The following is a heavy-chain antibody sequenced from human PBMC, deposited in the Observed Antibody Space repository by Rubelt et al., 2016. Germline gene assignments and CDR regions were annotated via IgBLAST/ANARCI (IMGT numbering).Heavy chain of an antibody. CDR3: ARDLPPFRRYNWNFPLDY. J-gene: IGHJ4*02. CDR1: GYTFTSYG. V-gene: IGHV1-18*01. CDR2: ISAYNGNT. D-gene: IGHD1-7*01. Sequence: QVQLVQSGAEVKKPGASVKVSCKASGYTFTSYGISWVRQAPGQGLDWMGWISAYNGNTNYAQKLQGGVTRTTDTSTSTAYMELRSLRSDDTAVYYCARDLPPFRRYNWNFPLDYWGQGTLVTVSS.